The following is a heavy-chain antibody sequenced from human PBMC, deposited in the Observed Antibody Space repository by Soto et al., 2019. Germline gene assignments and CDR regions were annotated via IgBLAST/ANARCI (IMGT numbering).Heavy chain of an antibody. CDR3: ARVLPWVATVFDY. CDR2: IYYSGST. D-gene: IGHD2-21*02. CDR1: GGSISSYY. Sequence: PSETLSLTCTVSGGSISSYYWSWIRQPPGKGLEWIGYIYYSGSTNYNPSLKSRVTISVDTSKNQFSLKLSSVTAADTAVYYCARVLPWVATVFDYWGQGTLVTVSS. J-gene: IGHJ4*02. V-gene: IGHV4-59*01.